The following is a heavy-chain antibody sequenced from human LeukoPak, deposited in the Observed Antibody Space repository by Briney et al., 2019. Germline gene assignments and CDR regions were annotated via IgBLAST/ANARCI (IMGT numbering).Heavy chain of an antibody. CDR2: IYHSGST. CDR3: ARDKGDGYNDY. V-gene: IGHV4-4*02. J-gene: IGHJ4*02. CDR1: GGSISSSNW. Sequence: PSETLSLTCAVSGGSISSSNWWSWVRQPPGKGLEWIGEIYHSGSTNYNPPLKSRVTISVDTSKNQFSLKLSSVTAADTAVYYCARDKGDGYNDYWGQGTPVTVSS. D-gene: IGHD5-24*01.